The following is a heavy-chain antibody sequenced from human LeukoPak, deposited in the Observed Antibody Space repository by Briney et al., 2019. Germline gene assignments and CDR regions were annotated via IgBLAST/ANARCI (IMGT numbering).Heavy chain of an antibody. CDR3: ARLPDYGGNSVADI. D-gene: IGHD4-23*01. V-gene: IGHV1-69*13. CDR1: GGTFNSYA. Sequence: ASVKVSCKASGGTFNSYAISWVRQDPGQGLEWMGGIIPIFGIVNYAPKFQGRVTITADESTSTAYMDLSSLRSEDTALYYCARLPDYGGNSVADIWGQGTLVTVS. J-gene: IGHJ4*02. CDR2: IIPIFGIV.